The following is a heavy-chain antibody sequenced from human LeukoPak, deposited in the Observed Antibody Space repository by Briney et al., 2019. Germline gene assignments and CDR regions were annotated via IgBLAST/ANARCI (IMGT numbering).Heavy chain of an antibody. CDR3: AKAHSGYDFIDY. V-gene: IGHV3-30*18. CDR1: GFTFSSYG. J-gene: IGHJ4*02. CDR2: ISYDGSNK. Sequence: GGSLRLSCAASGFTFSSYGMHWVRQAPGMGLEWVAVISYDGSNKYYADSVKGRFTISRDNSKNTLYLQMNSLRAEDTAVYYCAKAHSGYDFIDYWGQGTLVTVSS. D-gene: IGHD5-12*01.